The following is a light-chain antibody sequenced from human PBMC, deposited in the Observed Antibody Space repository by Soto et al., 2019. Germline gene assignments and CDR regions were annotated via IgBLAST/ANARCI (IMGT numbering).Light chain of an antibody. CDR1: QSVGSY. Sequence: EIVLTQSPATLSLSPGERAIVSCRASQSVGSYLAWYQQKPGQAPRLLIYDASNRATGIPARFGGSGSGTDFTLTISTLEPEDFAVYFCQQRSTWPLTFGGGTKVEIK. J-gene: IGKJ4*01. CDR3: QQRSTWPLT. CDR2: DAS. V-gene: IGKV3-11*01.